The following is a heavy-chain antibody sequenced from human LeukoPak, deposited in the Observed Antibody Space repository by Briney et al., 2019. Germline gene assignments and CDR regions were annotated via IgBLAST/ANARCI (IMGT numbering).Heavy chain of an antibody. D-gene: IGHD1-26*01. Sequence: GGSLRLSCAASGFTFSSYWMHWVREAPGRGLVWVSRINSDGSSTSYADSVKGRFTISRDNAKNTLYLQMNSLRAEDTAVYYCARDPRGATTGSDAFDIWGQGTMVTVSS. J-gene: IGHJ3*02. CDR2: INSDGSST. V-gene: IGHV3-74*01. CDR3: ARDPRGATTGSDAFDI. CDR1: GFTFSSYW.